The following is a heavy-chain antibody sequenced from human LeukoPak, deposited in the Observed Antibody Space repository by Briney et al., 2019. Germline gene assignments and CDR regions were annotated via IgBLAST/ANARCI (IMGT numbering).Heavy chain of an antibody. Sequence: GSLRLSCAASGFTFSSYEMNWVRQAPGKGLEWVSSISSSSTSIYYTDSVKGRFTISRDNAKNSLYLQMNSLRDGDTAVYYCARDVPVAGAPFDYWGQGTLVTVSS. J-gene: IGHJ4*02. V-gene: IGHV3-48*02. CDR3: ARDVPVAGAPFDY. CDR2: ISSSSTSI. D-gene: IGHD6-19*01. CDR1: GFTFSSYE.